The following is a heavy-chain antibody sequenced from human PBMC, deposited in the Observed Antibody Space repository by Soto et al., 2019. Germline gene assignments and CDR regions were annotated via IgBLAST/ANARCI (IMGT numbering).Heavy chain of an antibody. D-gene: IGHD5-18*01. CDR1: GGSITSSSYS. J-gene: IGHJ4*02. V-gene: IGHV4-39*02. Sequence: PSETLSLTCAVSGGSITSSSYSWGWVRQPPGKGLEWIGSIYYSVNTYYNPSLKSRVTISVDTSKNQFSLKLSSVTAADTAVYYCARDYSSYGPFDYWGQGTLVTVSS. CDR2: IYYSVNT. CDR3: ARDYSSYGPFDY.